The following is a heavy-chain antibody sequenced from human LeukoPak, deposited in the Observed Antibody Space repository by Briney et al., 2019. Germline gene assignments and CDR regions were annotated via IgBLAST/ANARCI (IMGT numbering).Heavy chain of an antibody. J-gene: IGHJ4*02. V-gene: IGHV4-31*02. Sequence: LRLSCAASGFTFSSCAMSWVRQHPGKGLEWIGCIYYTGSTYYNPSLERRVTISVATSKNQFSLKVSSVTAADTAVYFCARTITIFGALGYFDYWGQGTLVTVSS. CDR2: IYYTGST. CDR3: ARTITIFGALGYFDY. CDR1: GFTFSSCA. D-gene: IGHD3-3*01.